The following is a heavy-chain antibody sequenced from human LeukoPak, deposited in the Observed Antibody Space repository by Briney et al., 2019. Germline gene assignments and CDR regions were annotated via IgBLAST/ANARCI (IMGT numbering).Heavy chain of an antibody. V-gene: IGHV3-23*01. CDR1: GFTFSSYV. CDR3: ARVWGLAVAGGEIEY. Sequence: GGSLRLSCEVSGFTFSSYVMSWVRQAPGKGLEWISAIGGSDGDTYYADSVKGRFTISRDNAKNSLYLQMNSLRDEDTAVYYCARVWGLAVAGGEIEYWGQGTLVTVSS. D-gene: IGHD6-13*01. J-gene: IGHJ4*02. CDR2: IGGSDGDT.